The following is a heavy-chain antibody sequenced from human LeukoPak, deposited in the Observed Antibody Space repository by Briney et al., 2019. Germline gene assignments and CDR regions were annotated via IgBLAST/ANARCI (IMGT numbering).Heavy chain of an antibody. Sequence: SQTLSLTCTVSGGSISSGSYYWSWIRQPPGKGLEWIGEINHSGSTNYNPSLKSRVTISVDTSKNQFSLKLSSVTAADTAVYYCASAFDWSYFDYWGQGTLVTVSS. CDR3: ASAFDWSYFDY. CDR2: INHSGST. J-gene: IGHJ4*02. CDR1: GGSISSGSYY. V-gene: IGHV4-39*07. D-gene: IGHD3-9*01.